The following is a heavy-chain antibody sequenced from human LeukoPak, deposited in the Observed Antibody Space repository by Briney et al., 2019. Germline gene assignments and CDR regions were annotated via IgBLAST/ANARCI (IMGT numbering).Heavy chain of an antibody. CDR3: ARFSSWQNWFDP. D-gene: IGHD6-13*01. J-gene: IGHJ5*02. CDR1: GGSISSYY. CDR2: IYYGGST. Sequence: SETLSLTCTVSGGSISSYYWSWIRQPPGKGLEWIGYIYYGGSTNYNPSLKSRVTISVDTSKNQFSLKLSSVTAADTAVYYCARFSSWQNWFDPWGQGTLVTVSS. V-gene: IGHV4-59*01.